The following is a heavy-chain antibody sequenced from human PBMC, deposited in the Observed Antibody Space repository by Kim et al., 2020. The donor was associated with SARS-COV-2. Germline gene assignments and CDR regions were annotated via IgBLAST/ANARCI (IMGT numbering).Heavy chain of an antibody. V-gene: IGHV3-23*01. CDR3: AKGSSGGRPYYFDY. J-gene: IGHJ4*02. D-gene: IGHD2-15*01. CDR2: ITGSGGDT. Sequence: GGSLRLSCAASGFTFSNYAMSWVHRAPGEGLAWVSAITGSGGDTYYADSVKGRFTISRDNSKNTLFLQMNSLRADDTAVYYCAKGSSGGRPYYFDYWGQGTLVTVSS. CDR1: GFTFSNYA.